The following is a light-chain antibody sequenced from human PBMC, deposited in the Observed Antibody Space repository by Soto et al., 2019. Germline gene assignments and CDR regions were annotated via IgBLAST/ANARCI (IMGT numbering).Light chain of an antibody. CDR3: QTWDSSFAVV. V-gene: IGLV3-1*01. Sequence: SYELTQPHSVSVSPGQTASITCSGPNLGDKYACWYQLKPGQSPVLVIYQDNKRPSGIPERFSGSNSGNTATLTISGTQAMDEADYYCQTWDSSFAVVFGGGIKLTVL. CDR2: QDN. J-gene: IGLJ2*01. CDR1: NLGDKY.